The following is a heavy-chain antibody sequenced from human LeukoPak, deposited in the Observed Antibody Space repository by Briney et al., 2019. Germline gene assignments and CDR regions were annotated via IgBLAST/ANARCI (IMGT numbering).Heavy chain of an antibody. CDR3: AKDLHYGSADY. Sequence: PGTSLRLSCAASGFTFSSYAIHWVRQAPGKGLEWVAVISFDGTDAFYADSVKGRFTISRDNSKNTLYLQMNSLRADDTAVYYCAKDLHYGSADYWGQGTLVTVSS. V-gene: IGHV3-30*04. J-gene: IGHJ4*02. D-gene: IGHD3-10*01. CDR2: ISFDGTDA. CDR1: GFTFSSYA.